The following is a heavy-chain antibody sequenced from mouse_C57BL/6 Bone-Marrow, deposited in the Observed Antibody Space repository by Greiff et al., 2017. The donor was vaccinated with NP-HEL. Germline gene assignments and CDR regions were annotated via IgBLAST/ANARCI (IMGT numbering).Heavy chain of an antibody. CDR2: IWRGGST. V-gene: IGHV2-5*01. J-gene: IGHJ4*01. D-gene: IGHD1-1*01. Sequence: QVQLKQSGPGLVQPSQSLYITCTVSGFSLTSYGVHWVRQSPGKGLEWLGVIWRGGSTAYNAAFLSRLSITKDNSKSQVSFKMNSLQADDTAIYYCSNSDTTDAMDYWGQGTSVTVSS. CDR1: GFSLTSYG. CDR3: SNSDTTDAMDY.